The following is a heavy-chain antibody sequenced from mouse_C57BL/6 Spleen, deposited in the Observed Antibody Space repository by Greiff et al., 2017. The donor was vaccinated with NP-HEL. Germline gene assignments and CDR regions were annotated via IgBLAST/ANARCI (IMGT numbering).Heavy chain of an antibody. J-gene: IGHJ2*01. D-gene: IGHD1-1*01. CDR2: ISDGGSYT. V-gene: IGHV5-4*01. Sequence: EVQVVESGGGLVKPGGSLKLSCAASGFTFSSYAMSWVRQTPEKRLEWVATISDGGSYTYYPDNVKGRFTISRDNAKNNLYLQMSHLKSEDTAMYYCAREDYGSSYCDYWGQGTTLTVSS. CDR3: AREDYGSSYCDY. CDR1: GFTFSSYA.